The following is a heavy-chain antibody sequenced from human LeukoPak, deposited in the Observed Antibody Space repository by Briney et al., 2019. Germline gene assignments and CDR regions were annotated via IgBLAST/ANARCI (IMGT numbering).Heavy chain of an antibody. J-gene: IGHJ4*02. CDR1: GFTFSSYS. V-gene: IGHV3-21*01. Sequence: PGGSLRLSCAASGFTFSSYSMNWVRQAPGKGLEWVSSISSSSSYIYYADSVKGRFTISRDNAKNSLYLQMNSLRAEDTAVYYCARDPYGSGSYYRVFDYWGQGTLVTVSS. CDR2: ISSSSSYI. CDR3: ARDPYGSGSYYRVFDY. D-gene: IGHD3-10*01.